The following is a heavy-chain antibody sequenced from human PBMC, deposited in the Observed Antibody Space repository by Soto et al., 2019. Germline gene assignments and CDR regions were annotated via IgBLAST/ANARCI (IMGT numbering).Heavy chain of an antibody. CDR2: IYYSGST. Sequence: QVQLQESGPGLVKPSQTLSLTCTVSGGSISSGGYYWSWIRQHPGKGLEWIGYIYYSGSTYYNPSRKSRVTMSVDTSKNQFSLKLSSVTAADTAVYYCARLSTSSSQSYYYFDYWGQGTLVTVSS. CDR3: ARLSTSSSQSYYYFDY. CDR1: GGSISSGGYY. D-gene: IGHD2-2*01. J-gene: IGHJ4*02. V-gene: IGHV4-31*03.